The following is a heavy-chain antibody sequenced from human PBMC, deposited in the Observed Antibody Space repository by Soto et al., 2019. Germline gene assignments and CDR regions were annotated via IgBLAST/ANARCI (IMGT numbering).Heavy chain of an antibody. CDR3: ARRDYGRLPADNWFDP. D-gene: IGHD4-17*01. CDR1: GYSFTSYW. J-gene: IGHJ5*02. V-gene: IGHV5-51*01. Sequence: GESLKISCKGSGYSFTSYWIGWVRQMPGKGLEWMGIIYPGDSDTRYSPSFQGQVTISADKSISTAYLQWSSLKASDTAMYYCARRDYGRLPADNWFDPWGQGTLVTVSS. CDR2: IYPGDSDT.